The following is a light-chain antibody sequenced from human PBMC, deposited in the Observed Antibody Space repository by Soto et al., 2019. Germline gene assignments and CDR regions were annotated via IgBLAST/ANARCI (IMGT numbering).Light chain of an antibody. V-gene: IGLV2-11*01. CDR2: DVA. Sequence: QSVLTQPPSVSGSPGQSVTISCAGTSSDVGGFNDVSWYQQHPGTVPKLIIFDVAKRPSGVPSRFSGSKSANTASLTISGLQADDEAYYYCCSYAGTNTFVFGGGTKVTVL. J-gene: IGLJ2*01. CDR3: CSYAGTNTFV. CDR1: SSDVGGFND.